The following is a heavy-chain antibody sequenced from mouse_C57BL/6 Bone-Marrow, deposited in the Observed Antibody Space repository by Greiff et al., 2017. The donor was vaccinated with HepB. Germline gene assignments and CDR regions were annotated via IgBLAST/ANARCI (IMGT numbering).Heavy chain of an antibody. CDR2: IDPSDSET. V-gene: IGHV1-52*01. CDR3: ARKGYTTVGDYLDY. CDR1: GYTFTSYW. Sequence: QVQLQQPGAELVRPGPSVKLSCKASGYTFTSYWMHWVKQRPIQGLEWIGNIDPSDSETHYNQKFKDKGILTVDKSSSTAYMQLSSRTSEDSAVYYCARKGYTTVGDYLDYWGQGTTLTVSS. J-gene: IGHJ2*01. D-gene: IGHD1-1*01.